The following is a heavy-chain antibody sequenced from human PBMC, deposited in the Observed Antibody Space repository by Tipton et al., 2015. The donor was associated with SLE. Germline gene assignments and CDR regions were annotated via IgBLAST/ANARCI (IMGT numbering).Heavy chain of an antibody. CDR3: ASSFDY. CDR2: IYYSGST. CDR1: GYSISSSNW. Sequence: TLSLTCAVSGYSISSSNWWGWIRQPPGKGLEWIGYIYYSGSTNYNPSLKSRVTMSVDTSKTQFSLRLSSVTAADTAVYYCASSFDYWGQGTLVTVSS. V-gene: IGHV4-28*01. J-gene: IGHJ4*02.